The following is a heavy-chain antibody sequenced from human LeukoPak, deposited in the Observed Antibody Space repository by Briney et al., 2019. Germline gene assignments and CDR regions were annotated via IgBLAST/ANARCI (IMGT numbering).Heavy chain of an antibody. Sequence: SETLSLTCAVSGASISSYSWSWIRQPAGKGLEWIGRIYSSGVTNHNPSLKSRVTMSLDTSKNQLSLKLTSVTAADTAVYYCARDSVWPYCGGDCYSDNYFDYWGQGTLVTVSS. CDR2: IYSSGVT. CDR3: ARDSVWPYCGGDCYSDNYFDY. V-gene: IGHV4-4*07. J-gene: IGHJ4*02. D-gene: IGHD2-21*02. CDR1: GASISSYS.